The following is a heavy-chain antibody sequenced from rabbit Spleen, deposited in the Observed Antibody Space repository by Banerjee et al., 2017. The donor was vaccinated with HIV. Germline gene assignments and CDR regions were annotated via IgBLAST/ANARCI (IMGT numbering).Heavy chain of an antibody. D-gene: IGHD8-1*01. Sequence: QEQLVESGGGLVQPTGSLTLTCKASGFSSGDRDVMCWVRQAPGKGLEWVGCIGIGSGSTYYASWAKGRFTISKTSSTTVTLQMTSLTVADTATYFCARDTGSSFSSYGMDLWGQGTLVTVS. CDR3: ARDTGSSFSSYGMDL. J-gene: IGHJ6*01. CDR2: IGIGSGST. CDR1: GFSSGDRDV. V-gene: IGHV1S45*01.